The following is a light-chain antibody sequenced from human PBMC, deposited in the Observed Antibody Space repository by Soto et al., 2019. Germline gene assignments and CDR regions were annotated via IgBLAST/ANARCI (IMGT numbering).Light chain of an antibody. CDR1: SSDVGGYNS. J-gene: IGLJ1*01. V-gene: IGLV2-14*01. CDR3: SSWTSSSSYV. CDR2: DVS. Sequence: QSALTQPASVSGSPGQSIAISCTGTSSDVGGYNSVSWYQQYPGKAPKLMIHDVSNRPSGVSDRFSGSKSGNTASLTISGHQAEDEADYYCSSWTSSSSYVFGSGTKLTVL.